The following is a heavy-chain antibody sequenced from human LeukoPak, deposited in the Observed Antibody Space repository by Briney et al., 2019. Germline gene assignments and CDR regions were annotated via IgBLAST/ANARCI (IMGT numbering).Heavy chain of an antibody. V-gene: IGHV3-74*01. J-gene: IGHJ4*02. CDR3: AGTRGYYFDY. Sequence: GGSLRLSCAASGFTFSSYWMHWVRQAPGKGLVWVSRINSDGSNTYYAGSVKGRFTISRDNAKNTLYLQMDSLRAEDTAVYYCAGTRGYYFDYWGQGTLDTVSS. D-gene: IGHD3-16*01. CDR2: INSDGSNT. CDR1: GFTFSSYW.